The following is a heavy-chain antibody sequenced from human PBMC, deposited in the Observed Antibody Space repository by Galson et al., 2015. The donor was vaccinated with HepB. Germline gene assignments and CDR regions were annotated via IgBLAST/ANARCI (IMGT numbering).Heavy chain of an antibody. V-gene: IGHV3-74*01. CDR2: INMDGRST. CDR3: VREYYDDDDYYYYGMDV. CDR1: GFTFTNYW. Sequence: SLRLSCAASGFTFTNYWMHWVRQAPGKGLVWVSRINMDGRSTTYADSVKGRFTISRDSAKLYLQMNSLSAEDTAVYFCVREYYDDDDYYYYGMDVWGQGTAVTVSS. D-gene: IGHD3-16*01. J-gene: IGHJ6*02.